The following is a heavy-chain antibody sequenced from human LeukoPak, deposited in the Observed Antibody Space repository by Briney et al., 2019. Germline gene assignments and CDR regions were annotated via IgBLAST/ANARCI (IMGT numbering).Heavy chain of an antibody. V-gene: IGHV3-48*02. D-gene: IGHD6-19*01. CDR3: ARDLPPGSSGWYLGY. CDR1: GFTFSSYS. J-gene: IGHJ4*02. CDR2: ISSSSRTI. Sequence: GGSLRLSCAASGFTFSSYSMNWVRQAPGKGLEWVSYISSSSRTIYYADSVKGRFTISRDNAKNLLYLQMNSLRDEDTAVYYCARDLPPGSSGWYLGYWGQGTLVTVSS.